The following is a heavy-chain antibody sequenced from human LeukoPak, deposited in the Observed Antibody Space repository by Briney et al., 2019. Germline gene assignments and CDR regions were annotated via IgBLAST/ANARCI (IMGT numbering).Heavy chain of an antibody. Sequence: AGGSLRLSCAVSGFTVSSNCMSWVRQAPGKGLEWVSVIYRGGRTYYADSVKGRFTISRDNSKTPVYLQLNTLRAEDTAVYHCARDLFRSERAGLNDYWGQGTLVTVSS. CDR2: IYRGGRT. V-gene: IGHV3-53*01. CDR3: ARDLFRSERAGLNDY. D-gene: IGHD3-16*01. J-gene: IGHJ4*02. CDR1: GFTVSSNC.